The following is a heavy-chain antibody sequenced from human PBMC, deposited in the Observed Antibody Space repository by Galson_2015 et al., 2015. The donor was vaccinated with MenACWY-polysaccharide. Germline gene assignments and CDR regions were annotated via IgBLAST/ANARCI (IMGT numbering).Heavy chain of an antibody. V-gene: IGHV6-1*01. CDR1: GDSVSSNSAA. CDR3: ARAHYYDSSAYYYYYGMDV. CDR2: TYYRSKWYN. Sequence: CAISGDSVSSNSAAWNWIRQSPSRGLEWLGRTYYRSKWYNDYAVSVKSRITINPDTSKNQFSLQLNSVTPEDTAVYYCARAHYYDSSAYYYYYGMDVWGQGTTVTVSS. J-gene: IGHJ6*02. D-gene: IGHD3-22*01.